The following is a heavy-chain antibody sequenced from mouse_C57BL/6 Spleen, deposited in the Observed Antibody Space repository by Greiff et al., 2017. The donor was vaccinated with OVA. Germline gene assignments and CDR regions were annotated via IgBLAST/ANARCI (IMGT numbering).Heavy chain of an antibody. CDR3: TIYYGSSYPYAMDY. J-gene: IGHJ4*01. Sequence: QVQLQQPGAELVRPGSSVKLSCKASGYTFTSYWMHWVKQRPIQGLEWIGNIDPSDSETHYNQKFKDKATLTVDKSSSTAYMQLRSLTSEDSAVYYCTIYYGSSYPYAMDYWGQGTSVTVSS. CDR1: GYTFTSYW. CDR2: IDPSDSET. V-gene: IGHV1-52*01. D-gene: IGHD1-1*01.